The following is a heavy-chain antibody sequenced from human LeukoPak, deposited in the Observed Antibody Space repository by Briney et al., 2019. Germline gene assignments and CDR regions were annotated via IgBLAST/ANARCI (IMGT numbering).Heavy chain of an antibody. D-gene: IGHD4-23*01. V-gene: IGHV4-59*01. Sequence: SETLSLTCTVSGGSISSYYWSWIRQPPGKGLEWIGYIYYSGSTNYNPSLKSRVTISVDTSKNQFSLKLSSVTAADTAVYYCTRDTDYGGNPDAFDIWGQGTMVTVSS. CDR2: IYYSGST. CDR1: GGSISSYY. CDR3: TRDTDYGGNPDAFDI. J-gene: IGHJ3*02.